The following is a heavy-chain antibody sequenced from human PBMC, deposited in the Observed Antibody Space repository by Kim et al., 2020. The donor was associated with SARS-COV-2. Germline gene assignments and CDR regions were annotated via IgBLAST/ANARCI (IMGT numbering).Heavy chain of an antibody. V-gene: IGHV3-48*02. D-gene: IGHD3-16*01. Sequence: TGSTTYYADSVKGRFTISRDNAKNSLYLQMNSLRDDDTAVYYCARGLGGAWGQGTTVTVSS. CDR2: TGSTT. J-gene: IGHJ6*02. CDR3: ARGLGGA.